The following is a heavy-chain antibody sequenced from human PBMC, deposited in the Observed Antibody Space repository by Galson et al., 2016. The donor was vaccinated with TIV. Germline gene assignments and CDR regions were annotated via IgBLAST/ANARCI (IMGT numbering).Heavy chain of an antibody. CDR1: GFTFGSYG. V-gene: IGHV3-33*01. CDR2: IWYDGSNI. J-gene: IGHJ4*02. Sequence: SLRLSCAASGFTFGSYGMHWVRQAPVKGLEWVAAIWYDGSNIHYADSVKGRFTISRDNSKNILHLQMDSLRVEDTALYYCAREFRDYYFDYWGQGTLAIVSS. D-gene: IGHD3-10*01. CDR3: AREFRDYYFDY.